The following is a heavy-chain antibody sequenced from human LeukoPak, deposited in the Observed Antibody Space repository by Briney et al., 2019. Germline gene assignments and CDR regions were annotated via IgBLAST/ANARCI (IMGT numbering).Heavy chain of an antibody. J-gene: IGHJ6*03. CDR1: GFTFSSYE. CDR3: ARDPVVVVPAAINYMDV. Sequence: PGGSLRLSCAASGFTFSSYEINWVRQAPGKGLEWISSISSSSSYIYYADSVKGRFTISRDNAKNSLYLQMNSLRAEDTAVYYCARDPVVVVPAAINYMDVWGKGTTVTVSS. V-gene: IGHV3-21*01. D-gene: IGHD2-2*01. CDR2: ISSSSSYI.